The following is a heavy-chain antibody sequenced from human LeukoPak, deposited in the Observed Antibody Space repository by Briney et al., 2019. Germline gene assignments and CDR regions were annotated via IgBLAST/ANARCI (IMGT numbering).Heavy chain of an antibody. CDR3: ARESDYVWGSYRYIDY. CDR1: GFTFSSYS. CDR2: ISSSSSYI. J-gene: IGHJ4*02. Sequence: GGSLRLSCAASGFTFSSYSMNWVRQAPGKGLEWVSSISSSSSYIYYADSVKGRFTISRDNAKNSLYLQMNSLRAEDTAVYYCARESDYVWGSYRYIDYWGQGTLVTVSS. D-gene: IGHD3-16*02. V-gene: IGHV3-21*01.